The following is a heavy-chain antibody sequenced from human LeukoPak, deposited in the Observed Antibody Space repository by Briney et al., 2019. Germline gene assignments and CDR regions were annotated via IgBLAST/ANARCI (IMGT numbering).Heavy chain of an antibody. J-gene: IGHJ4*02. D-gene: IGHD6-19*01. CDR3: ARESVAGKDY. V-gene: IGHV4-34*01. Sequence: PSETLSLTCTVSGGSISGYYWSWIRQPPGKGLEWIGEINHSGSTNYNPSLKSRVTISVDTSKNQFSLKLSSVTAADTAVYYCARESVAGKDYWGQGTLVTVSS. CDR2: INHSGST. CDR1: GGSISGYY.